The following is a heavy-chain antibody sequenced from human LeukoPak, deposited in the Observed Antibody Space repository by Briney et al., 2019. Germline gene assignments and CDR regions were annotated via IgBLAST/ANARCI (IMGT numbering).Heavy chain of an antibody. CDR3: ARVPLWFGEFGDAFDI. CDR1: GYTFTCYG. J-gene: IGHJ3*02. Sequence: ASVKVSCKASGYTFTCYGISWVRQAPGQGLEWMGWISAYNGNTDYAQKLQGRVTMTTDTSTSTAYTELRSLRSDDTAVYYCARVPLWFGEFGDAFDIWGQGTMVTVSS. V-gene: IGHV1-18*01. CDR2: ISAYNGNT. D-gene: IGHD3-10*01.